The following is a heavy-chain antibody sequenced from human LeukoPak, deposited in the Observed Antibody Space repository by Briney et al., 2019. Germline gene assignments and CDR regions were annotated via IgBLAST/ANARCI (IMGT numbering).Heavy chain of an antibody. CDR1: GGTFSSYA. V-gene: IGHV1-69*13. CDR2: IIPIFGTA. J-gene: IGHJ4*02. Sequence: SVKVSCKASGGTFSSYAISWVRQAPGQGLEWMGGIIPIFGTANYAQKFQGRVTITADESTSTAYMELSSLRSEDTAVYYCAREGIVTTYSNCLDYWGEGTLVTVSS. CDR3: AREGIVTTYSNCLDY. D-gene: IGHD4-11*01.